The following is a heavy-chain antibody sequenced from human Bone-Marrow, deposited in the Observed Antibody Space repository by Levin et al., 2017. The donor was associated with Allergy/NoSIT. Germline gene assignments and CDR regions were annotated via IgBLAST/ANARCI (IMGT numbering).Heavy chain of an antibody. CDR2: INPNSGGT. D-gene: IGHD3-16*02. V-gene: IGHV1-2*06. J-gene: IGHJ4*02. CDR3: ARERATLITFGGVIVTGELFDY. Sequence: ASVKVSCKASGYTFTGYYMHWVRQAPGQGLEWMGRINPNSGGTNYAQKFQGRVTMTRDTSISTAYMELSRLRSDDTAVYYCARERATLITFGGVIVTGELFDYWGQGTLVTVSS. CDR1: GYTFTGYY.